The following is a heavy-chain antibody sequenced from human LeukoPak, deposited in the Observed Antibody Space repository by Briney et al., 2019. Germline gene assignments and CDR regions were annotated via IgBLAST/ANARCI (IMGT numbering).Heavy chain of an antibody. CDR2: INPNSGGT. D-gene: IGHD3-22*01. J-gene: IGHJ3*02. CDR3: ARSNGYYYDSSGYYYSACDI. Sequence: ASVKVSCKASGYTFTGYYMHWVRQAPGQGLEWMGRINPNSGGTNYAQKFQGRVTMTRDTSISTAYMELSRLRSDDTAVYYCARSNGYYYDSSGYYYSACDIWGQGTMVTVSS. CDR1: GYTFTGYY. V-gene: IGHV1-2*06.